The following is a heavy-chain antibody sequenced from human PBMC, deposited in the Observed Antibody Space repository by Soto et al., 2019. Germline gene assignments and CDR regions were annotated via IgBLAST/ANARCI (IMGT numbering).Heavy chain of an antibody. Sequence: SETLSPTCTVSGGPLSSYYRSWVRHPPGKGLEWIGYIYYSGSTNYNPSLKSRVTISVDTSKNQFSLKLSSVTAADTAVYYCARLVWSYGTWFDPWGQATLVTVSS. CDR3: ARLVWSYGTWFDP. CDR1: GGPLSSYY. CDR2: IYYSGST. D-gene: IGHD5-18*01. V-gene: IGHV4-59*08. J-gene: IGHJ5*02.